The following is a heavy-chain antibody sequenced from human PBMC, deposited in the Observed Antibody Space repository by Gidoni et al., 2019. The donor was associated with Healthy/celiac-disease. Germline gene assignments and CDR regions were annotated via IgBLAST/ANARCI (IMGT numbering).Heavy chain of an antibody. V-gene: IGHV5-51*01. CDR2: IYPGDSDT. D-gene: IGHD3-10*01. CDR3: ARHLPLYYYGSGKTYYYGMDV. Sequence: EVQLVQSGAEVKKPGESLKISCKGSGYSFTSYWIGWVRQMPGKGLEWMGIIYPGDSDTRYSPSFQGQVTISADKSISTAYLQWSSLKASDTAMYYCARHLPLYYYGSGKTYYYGMDVWGQGTTVTVSS. J-gene: IGHJ6*02. CDR1: GYSFTSYW.